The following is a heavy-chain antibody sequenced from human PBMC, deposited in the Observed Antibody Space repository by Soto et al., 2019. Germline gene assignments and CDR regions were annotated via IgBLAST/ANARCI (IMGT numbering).Heavy chain of an antibody. D-gene: IGHD2-15*01. CDR2: IFSGVGGT. CDR1: GFTMNTYT. V-gene: IGHV3-23*01. Sequence: GGSLRPTCSASGFTMNTYTMGWVRLAPGKGLEWVSTIFSGVGGTRYAGSVTGRFTVSRDNSKNVMYLQMNNLGVADTAIYYCARDRLPDGIWPFDYGGGGILVTVS. J-gene: IGHJ4*02. CDR3: ARDRLPDGIWPFDY.